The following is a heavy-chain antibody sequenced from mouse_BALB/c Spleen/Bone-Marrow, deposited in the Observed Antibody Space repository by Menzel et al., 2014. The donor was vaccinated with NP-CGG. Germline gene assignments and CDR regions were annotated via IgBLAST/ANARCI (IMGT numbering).Heavy chain of an antibody. D-gene: IGHD2-10*02. Sequence: VYLPQSGAELVKPGASVALSCPASGFNIIYTYMHWVNQMPEPGLAWIGTIDPAIGNTKYDPQFPGKATITADTSSNTACLQLSSLTSDDTAVYYCALLYGNYDYWGQGTTLTVSS. J-gene: IGHJ2*01. CDR2: IDPAIGNT. V-gene: IGHV14-3*02. CDR3: ALLYGNYDY. CDR1: GFNIIYTY.